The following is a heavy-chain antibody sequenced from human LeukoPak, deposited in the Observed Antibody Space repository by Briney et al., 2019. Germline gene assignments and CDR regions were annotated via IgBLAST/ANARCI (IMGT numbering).Heavy chain of an antibody. CDR2: ISWNSGSI. V-gene: IGHV3-9*01. Sequence: GGSLRLSCAASGFTFDDYAMHWVRQAPGKGLEWVSGISWNSGSIGYADSVKGRFTISRDNAKNSLYLQMSSLRAEDTALYYCAKDYYDILTGSSRFDYWGQGTLVTVSS. D-gene: IGHD3-9*01. CDR3: AKDYYDILTGSSRFDY. J-gene: IGHJ4*02. CDR1: GFTFDDYA.